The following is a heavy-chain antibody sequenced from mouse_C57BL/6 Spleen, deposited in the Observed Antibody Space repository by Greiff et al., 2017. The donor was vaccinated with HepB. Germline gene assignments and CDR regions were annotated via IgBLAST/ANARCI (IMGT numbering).Heavy chain of an antibody. J-gene: IGHJ2*01. CDR3: ARREPYYGNGYYFDY. D-gene: IGHD2-10*01. CDR1: GYAFSSSW. Sequence: QVQLQQSGPELVKPGASVKISCKASGYAFSSSWMNWVKQRPGKGLEWIGRIYPGDGDTNYNGKFKGKATLTADKSSSTAYMQLSSLTSEDSAVYFCARREPYYGNGYYFDYWGQGTTLTVSS. V-gene: IGHV1-82*01. CDR2: IYPGDGDT.